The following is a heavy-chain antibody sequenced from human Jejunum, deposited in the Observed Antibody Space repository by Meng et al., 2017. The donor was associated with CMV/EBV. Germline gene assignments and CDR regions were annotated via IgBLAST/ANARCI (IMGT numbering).Heavy chain of an antibody. CDR2: IYTGGSR. J-gene: IGHJ4*02. D-gene: IGHD1-26*01. V-gene: IGHV3-53*01. CDR3: AKGEGRPHYYFDY. CDR1: GFTVSSIY. Sequence: SGFTVSSIYLSWVRQAPGKGLEWVSTIYTGGSRFYADSVEGRFAISRDTAKNTLYLQMNSLRAEDTAIYYCAKGEGRPHYYFDYWGQGTLVTVSS.